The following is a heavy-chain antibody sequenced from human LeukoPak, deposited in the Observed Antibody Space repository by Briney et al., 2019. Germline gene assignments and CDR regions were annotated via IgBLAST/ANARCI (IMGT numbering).Heavy chain of an antibody. D-gene: IGHD7-27*01. V-gene: IGHV3-23*01. CDR3: AKDGGLWVSAHWGDS. CDR2: ITTSDGNT. Sequence: GGSLRLSCAASGFTFSSYGMHWVRQALGQGLEWVSTITTSDGNTYYADSVKGRFTVSRDNSKNTLFLQMNSLRAEDTAVYYCAKDGGLWVSAHWGDSWGRGTLVTVSS. J-gene: IGHJ4*02. CDR1: GFTFSSYG.